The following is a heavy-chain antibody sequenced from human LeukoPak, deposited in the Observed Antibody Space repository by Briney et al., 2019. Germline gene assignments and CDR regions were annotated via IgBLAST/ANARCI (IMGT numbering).Heavy chain of an antibody. CDR1: GFTFSSYG. J-gene: IGHJ4*02. Sequence: PGGSLRLSCAASGFTFSSYGMHWVRQAPGKGLEWVAVIWYDGSNKYYADSVKGRFTISRDNSKNTLYLQMNSLRAEDTAVYYCARGPGGIAAAGTDYWGQGTLVTVSS. CDR3: ARGPGGIAAAGTDY. V-gene: IGHV3-33*01. CDR2: IWYDGSNK. D-gene: IGHD6-13*01.